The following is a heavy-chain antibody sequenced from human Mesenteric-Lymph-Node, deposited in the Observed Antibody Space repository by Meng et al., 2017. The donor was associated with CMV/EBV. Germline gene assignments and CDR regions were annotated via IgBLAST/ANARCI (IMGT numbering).Heavy chain of an antibody. CDR2: IRSRGNII. V-gene: IGHV3-48*03. CDR1: GFIFSSYE. Sequence: GESLKISCEGSGFIFSSYEMNWVRQAPGKGLEWVSYIRSRGNIIYYADSVKGRFTISRDNAKNSLYLQMNSLRAEDTAVYYCARGGYDSSDYYGLEVWGQGTPVTVSS. D-gene: IGHD3-22*01. J-gene: IGHJ6*02. CDR3: ARGGYDSSDYYGLEV.